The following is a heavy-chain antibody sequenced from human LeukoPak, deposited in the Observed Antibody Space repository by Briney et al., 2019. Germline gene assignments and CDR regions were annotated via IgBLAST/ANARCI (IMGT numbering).Heavy chain of an antibody. CDR1: GFTFSSYG. D-gene: IGHD2-2*01. Sequence: GGSLRLSCAASGFTFSSYGRHWVRQAPGKGLECVAFVQYDGSNIYYSASVKSRFTISRDNSKNPPYLQMNSLRVEDTAVYYCATHCSGTSCHRDYWGQGTLVTVSS. CDR2: VQYDGSNI. CDR3: ATHCSGTSCHRDY. V-gene: IGHV3-30*02. J-gene: IGHJ4*02.